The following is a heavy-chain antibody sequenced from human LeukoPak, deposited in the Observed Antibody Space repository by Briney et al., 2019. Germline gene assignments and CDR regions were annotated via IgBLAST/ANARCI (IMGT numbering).Heavy chain of an antibody. CDR2: IYTSGST. J-gene: IGHJ4*02. CDR1: GGSISSYY. Sequence: SETLSLTCTVSGGSISSYYWSWIRQPAGKGLEWIGRIYTSGSTNYNPSLKGRVTMSVDTSKNQFSLKLSSVTAADTAVYYCARVGRQDYYGSGSYDYWGQGTLVTVSS. V-gene: IGHV4-4*07. CDR3: ARVGRQDYYGSGSYDY. D-gene: IGHD3-10*01.